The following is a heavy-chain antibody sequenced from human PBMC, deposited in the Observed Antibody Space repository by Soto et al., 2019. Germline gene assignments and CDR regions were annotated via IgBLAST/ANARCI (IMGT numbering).Heavy chain of an antibody. CDR2: VKSKAEGGTT. Sequence: EVHLVESGGGLVKPGGSLRISCAASGFTFSNAWMSWVRQAPGKGLEWVGRVKSKAEGGTTDYSAPVKGRFTISRDDSKTPLYRQLKSLKPEDQAVNSGRGGGFYFYPPPASFLASW. J-gene: IGHJ5*01. D-gene: IGHD3-22*01. CDR3: RGGGFYFYPPPASFLAS. CDR1: GFTFSNAW. V-gene: IGHV3-15*01.